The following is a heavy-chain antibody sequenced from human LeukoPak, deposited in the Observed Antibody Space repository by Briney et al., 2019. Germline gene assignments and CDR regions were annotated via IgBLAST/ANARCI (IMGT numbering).Heavy chain of an antibody. Sequence: GGSLRLSCAASGFTFSSYSMNWVRQAPGKGLEWVSYISFSSSTIYYADSVKGRFTIPRDNAKNSLYLQMNSLRAEDTAVYYCARGRDGYNLVDAFDIWGQGIMVIVSS. CDR3: ARGRDGYNLVDAFDI. J-gene: IGHJ3*02. V-gene: IGHV3-48*01. CDR1: GFTFSSYS. D-gene: IGHD5-24*01. CDR2: ISFSSSTI.